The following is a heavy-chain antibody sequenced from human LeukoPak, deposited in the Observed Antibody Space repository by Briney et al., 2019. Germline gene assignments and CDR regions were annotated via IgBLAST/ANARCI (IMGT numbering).Heavy chain of an antibody. CDR2: IRAYNGNT. D-gene: IGHD4-17*01. J-gene: IGHJ3*02. CDR3: ARGSLRRPIGGYGDLDAFDI. V-gene: IGHV1-18*01. Sequence: ASVKVSCKASGYSFTSYGISWVRQAPGQGLEWMGWIRAYNGNTNYAQKLQGRVTMTTDTSTSTAYMELRSLRSDDTAVYYCARGSLRRPIGGYGDLDAFDIWGQGTMVTVSS. CDR1: GYSFTSYG.